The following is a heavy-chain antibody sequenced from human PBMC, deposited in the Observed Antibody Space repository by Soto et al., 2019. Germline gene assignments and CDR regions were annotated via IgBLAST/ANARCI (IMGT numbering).Heavy chain of an antibody. Sequence: PGGSLRLSCAASGFTFSSYSMNWVRQAPGKGLEWVSSISSSSSYIYYADSVKGRFTISRDNAKNSLYLQMNSLRAEDTAVYYCARVDSNLITIFGVVTPKGSMDVWGQGTTVTVSS. CDR3: ARVDSNLITIFGVVTPKGSMDV. J-gene: IGHJ6*02. CDR2: ISSSSSYI. CDR1: GFTFSSYS. V-gene: IGHV3-21*01. D-gene: IGHD3-3*01.